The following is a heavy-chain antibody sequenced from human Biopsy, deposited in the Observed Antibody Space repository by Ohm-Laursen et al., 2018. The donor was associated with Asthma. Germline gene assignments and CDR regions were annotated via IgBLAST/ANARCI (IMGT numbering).Heavy chain of an antibody. CDR2: IYWNDDK. D-gene: IGHD2-2*01. J-gene: IGHJ4*02. Sequence: PTQTLTLTCTFSGFSLSSTGVGVGWIRQPPGKALEWLALIYWNDDKRYSPSLKSRLTITKDTSKNQVVLTVTNMDPVDTATYYCAHRPLLPAAEESFDYWGQGTLVTVSS. CDR1: GFSLSSTGVG. CDR3: AHRPLLPAAEESFDY. V-gene: IGHV2-5*01.